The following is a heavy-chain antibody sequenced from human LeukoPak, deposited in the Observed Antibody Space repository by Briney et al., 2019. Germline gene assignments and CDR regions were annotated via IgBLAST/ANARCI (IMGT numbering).Heavy chain of an antibody. D-gene: IGHD2-2*01. CDR2: MNPNSGNT. V-gene: IGHV1-8*01. Sequence: GASVKVSCKASGYTFTSYDINWVRQATGQGLEWMGWMNPNSGNTGYAQKFQGRVTMTRNTSISTAYMELSSLRSEDTAVYYCARVIACSSTRCYYYYYYMDVWGKGTTVSVSS. CDR1: GYTFTSYD. J-gene: IGHJ6*03. CDR3: ARVIACSSTRCYYYYYYMDV.